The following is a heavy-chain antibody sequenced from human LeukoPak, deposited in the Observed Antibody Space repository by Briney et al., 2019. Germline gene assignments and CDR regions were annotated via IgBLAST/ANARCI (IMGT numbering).Heavy chain of an antibody. V-gene: IGHV3-21*01. CDR2: ISSSSSYI. J-gene: IGHJ3*01. D-gene: IGHD2-15*01. Sequence: GGSLRLSCAASGFTFSSYSMNWVRQAPGKGLEWVSSISSSSSYIYYADSVKGRFTISRDNAKNSLYLQMNSLRAEDTAVYYCARGYCSGGSCYNLWGQGTMVTVSS. CDR3: ARGYCSGGSCYNL. CDR1: GFTFSSYS.